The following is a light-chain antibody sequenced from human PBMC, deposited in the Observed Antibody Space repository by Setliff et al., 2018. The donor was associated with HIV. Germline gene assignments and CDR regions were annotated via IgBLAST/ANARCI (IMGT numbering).Light chain of an antibody. V-gene: IGLV1-44*01. CDR3: AAWDDSLNAYV. J-gene: IGLJ1*01. CDR2: ANF. CDR1: FSNIGRNT. Sequence: QSVLAQPPSASGTPGQRVTISCSGSFSNIGRNTVNWYQQLPGTAPKLLIFANFQLPSGVPDRFSGSKSGTSASLAISGLQSEDESDYFCAAWDDSLNAYVFGTGTKVTVL.